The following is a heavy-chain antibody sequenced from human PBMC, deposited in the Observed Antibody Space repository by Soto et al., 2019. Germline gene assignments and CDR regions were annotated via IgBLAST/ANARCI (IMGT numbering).Heavy chain of an antibody. CDR1: GYIFTDHC. CDR2: ICPGYSNI. Sequence: GESLKISCKGSGYIFTDHCIVWVRQMAGKGLEWVGIICPGYSNIIYSPSVQGQVTISADMSISTAYLQWSSLKASDTAIYYCARDIGCSGGSCYDYGMDVWGQGTTVTVSS. V-gene: IGHV5-51*01. D-gene: IGHD2-15*01. J-gene: IGHJ6*02. CDR3: ARDIGCSGGSCYDYGMDV.